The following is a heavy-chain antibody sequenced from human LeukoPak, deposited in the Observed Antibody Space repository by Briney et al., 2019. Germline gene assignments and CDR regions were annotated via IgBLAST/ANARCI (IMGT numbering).Heavy chain of an antibody. CDR1: GYTFTSYG. Sequence: VASVKVSCKASGYTFTSYGISWVRQAPGQGLEWMGWISAYNGNTNYAQKLQGRVTMTTDTSTSTAYMELRSLRSDDTAVYYCARDPYYYGSGSYYNWNYYYGMDVWGQGTTVTVSS. J-gene: IGHJ6*02. V-gene: IGHV1-18*01. D-gene: IGHD3-10*01. CDR2: ISAYNGNT. CDR3: ARDPYYYGSGSYYNWNYYYGMDV.